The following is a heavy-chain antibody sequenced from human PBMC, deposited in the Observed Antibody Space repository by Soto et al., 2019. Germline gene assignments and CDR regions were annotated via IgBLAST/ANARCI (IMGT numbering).Heavy chain of an antibody. D-gene: IGHD3-16*01. CDR2: ISGSGGST. CDR3: AKDRTPIMITFGGVFDY. Sequence: GGSLRLSCAASGFTFSGYAMRWVRQAPGKGLEWVSAISGSGGSTYYADSVKGQFTISRDNSKNTLYLQMNSLRAEDTAVYYCAKDRTPIMITFGGVFDYWGQGTLVTVSS. CDR1: GFTFSGYA. V-gene: IGHV3-23*01. J-gene: IGHJ4*02.